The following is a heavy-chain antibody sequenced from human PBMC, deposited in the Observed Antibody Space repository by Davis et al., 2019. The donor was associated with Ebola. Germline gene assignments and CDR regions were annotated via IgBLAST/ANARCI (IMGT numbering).Heavy chain of an antibody. J-gene: IGHJ3*01. Sequence: ASVKVSCKASGYTFTSYYMHWVRQAPGQGLEWMGIINPSGGSTSYAQKFQGRVTMTRDTSTTTVYMEVNRLRSEDTGVYYCARLKTTMTHDSLDVWGQGTMVTVSS. D-gene: IGHD4-17*01. CDR2: INPSGGST. V-gene: IGHV1-46*01. CDR1: GYTFTSYY. CDR3: ARLKTTMTHDSLDV.